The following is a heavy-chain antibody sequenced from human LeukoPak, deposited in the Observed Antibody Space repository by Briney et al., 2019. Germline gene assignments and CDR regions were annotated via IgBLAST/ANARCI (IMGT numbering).Heavy chain of an antibody. Sequence: ETLSLTCAVYGGSFSDTWMHWVRQAPGEGLVWVSRIRSDGSDAGYAESVKGRFTISRDNAKNTLYLQMNSLRAEDTAVYYCARDWFHAIDYWGQGTLVTVSS. V-gene: IGHV3-74*01. CDR2: IRSDGSDA. J-gene: IGHJ4*02. CDR1: GGSFSDTW. D-gene: IGHD2/OR15-2a*01. CDR3: ARDWFHAIDY.